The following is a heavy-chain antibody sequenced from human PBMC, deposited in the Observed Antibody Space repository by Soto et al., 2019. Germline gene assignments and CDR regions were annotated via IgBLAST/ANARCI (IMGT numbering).Heavy chain of an antibody. CDR1: GFTFSSYG. CDR2: IWYDGSNK. V-gene: IGHV3-33*01. Sequence: GGSLRLSCAASGFTFSSYGMHWVRQAPGKGLEWVAVIWYDGSNKYYADSVKGRFTISRDNSKNTLYLQMNSLRAEDTAVYYCARVDRSYSSGWYIRYWGQGTLVTVSS. D-gene: IGHD6-19*01. J-gene: IGHJ4*02. CDR3: ARVDRSYSSGWYIRY.